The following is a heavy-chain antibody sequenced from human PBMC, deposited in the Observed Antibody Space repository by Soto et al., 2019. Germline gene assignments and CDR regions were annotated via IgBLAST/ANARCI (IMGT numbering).Heavy chain of an antibody. J-gene: IGHJ4*02. CDR2: IYYSGST. CDR1: GGSISSSSYY. CDR3: ASYYYDSSGYYYVPGVY. V-gene: IGHV4-39*01. D-gene: IGHD3-22*01. Sequence: SETLSLTCTVSGGSISSSSYYWGWIRQPPGKGQEWIGSIYYSGSTFYNPSLKSRVTISVDTSKIQFSLKLSSVTAADTAFYYCASYYYDSSGYYYVPGVYWGQGTLVTVSS.